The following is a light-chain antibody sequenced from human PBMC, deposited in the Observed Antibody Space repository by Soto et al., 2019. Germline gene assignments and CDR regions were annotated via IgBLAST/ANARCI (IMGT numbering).Light chain of an antibody. J-gene: IGKJ1*01. CDR1: QNLGTLY. Sequence: IVLTQSPGTQSLSPWERGTLSCSASQNLGTLYLAWFQQKSGQAPRLLIYSASRRATGIPDRFTGSGSGTGSTLTINRLEPEDFAVYFCQQYDGSPRTFGQGTKVDIK. V-gene: IGKV3-20*01. CDR2: SAS. CDR3: QQYDGSPRT.